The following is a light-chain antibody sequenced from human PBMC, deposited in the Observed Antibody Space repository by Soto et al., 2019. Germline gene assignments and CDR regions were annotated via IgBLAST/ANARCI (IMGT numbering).Light chain of an antibody. J-gene: IGKJ1*01. Sequence: DIRLTQTPSTVSASIGDRVSITCRASQSLSGWLAWYQQTPGKAPKLLISDAFRLESGVPSRFRGSGSGTEFSLTISSLQPGDSATYYCQQYATYPWTFGRGTKVDI. CDR3: QQYATYPWT. CDR1: QSLSGW. CDR2: DAF. V-gene: IGKV1-5*01.